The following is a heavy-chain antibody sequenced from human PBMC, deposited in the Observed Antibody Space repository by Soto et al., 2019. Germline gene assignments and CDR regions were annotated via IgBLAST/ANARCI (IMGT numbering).Heavy chain of an antibody. D-gene: IGHD2-8*02. V-gene: IGHV3-30-3*01. CDR2: ISYDGSSK. CDR1: GFTFSNYA. Sequence: GGSLRLSCAASGFTFSNYAMHWVRQAPGKGLEWLAFISYDGSSKFYADSVKGRFTISRDNSKNMSYLQMNSLRAEDTAVYYCAREDTDFDVWGQGTMVTVSS. CDR3: AREDTDFDV. J-gene: IGHJ3*01.